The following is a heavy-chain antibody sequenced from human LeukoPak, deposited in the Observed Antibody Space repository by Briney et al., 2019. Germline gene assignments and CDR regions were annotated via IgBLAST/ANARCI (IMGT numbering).Heavy chain of an antibody. CDR1: GFTFSIYA. V-gene: IGHV3-23*01. D-gene: IGHD3-10*01. J-gene: IGHJ4*02. CDR2: ITSSGTGT. CDR3: AKETRLLLYFGESTGFDY. Sequence: GGSLRLSCAASGFTFSIYAMSWVRQAPGKGLEWVSSITSSGTGTFSADSVKGRFTISRDNSENTLYLQMNSLRAEDTAVYYCAKETRLLLYFGESTGFDYWGQGTLVTVSS.